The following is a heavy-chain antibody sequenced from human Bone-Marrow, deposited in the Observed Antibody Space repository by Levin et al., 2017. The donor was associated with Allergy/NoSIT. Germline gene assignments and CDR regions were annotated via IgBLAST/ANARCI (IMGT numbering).Heavy chain of an antibody. CDR3: ARDPYYYDNNDYYYVEDKY. D-gene: IGHD3-22*01. CDR2: IYNTGKT. J-gene: IGHJ4*02. V-gene: IGHV4-39*07. Sequence: ESLKISCTVSGVSLGSSSYYWGWLRQPPGNGLEWIGSIYNTGKTFYNPSLKSRVTISMDTSKNQFSLKLDSVTAADTAVYYCARDPYYYDNNDYYYVEDKYWGQGTLVTVSS. CDR1: GVSLGSSSYY.